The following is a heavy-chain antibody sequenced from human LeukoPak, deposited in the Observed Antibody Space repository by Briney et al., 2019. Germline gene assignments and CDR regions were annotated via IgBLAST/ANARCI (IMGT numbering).Heavy chain of an antibody. CDR3: ARESSSSTRRGYYYYYMDV. V-gene: IGHV4-34*01. D-gene: IGHD6-6*01. J-gene: IGHJ6*03. CDR2: INHSGST. CDR1: GFTFSSYA. Sequence: PGGSLRLSCAASGFTFSSYAMSWIRQPPGKGLEWIGEINHSGSTNYNPSLKSRVTISVDTSKNQFSLKLSSVTAADTAVYYCARESSSSTRRGYYYYYMDVWGKGTTVTVSS.